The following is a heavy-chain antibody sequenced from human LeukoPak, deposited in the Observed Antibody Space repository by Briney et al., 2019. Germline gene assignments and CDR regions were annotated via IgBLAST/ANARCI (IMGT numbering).Heavy chain of an antibody. CDR3: ARELTIITYSFDS. V-gene: IGHV3-23*01. CDR2: ISETGGTI. Sequence: GGSLRLSCAASGFTFSSYAMSWVRQAPGKGLEWVSAISETGGTIHYADSVRGRFIISRDNSKNTLYLQMNSLRAEDTAVYYCARELTIITYSFDSWGQGTLVTVSS. D-gene: IGHD5-24*01. J-gene: IGHJ4*02. CDR1: GFTFSSYA.